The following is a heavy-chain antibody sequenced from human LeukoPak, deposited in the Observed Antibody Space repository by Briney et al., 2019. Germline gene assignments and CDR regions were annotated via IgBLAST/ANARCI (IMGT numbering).Heavy chain of an antibody. Sequence: GPVKVSCKASGYTFNSYGINWVRQAPGQGLEWMGWISANNGKTNYAQKFQGRVTMTRDTSTSTVYMELSSLRSEDTAVYYCARATRLPYYFDYWGQGTLVTVSS. V-gene: IGHV1-18*01. CDR3: ARATRLPYYFDY. CDR2: ISANNGKT. CDR1: GYTFNSYG. J-gene: IGHJ4*02.